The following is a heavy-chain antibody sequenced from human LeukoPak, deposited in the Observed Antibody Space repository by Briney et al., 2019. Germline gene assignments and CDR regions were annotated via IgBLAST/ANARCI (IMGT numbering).Heavy chain of an antibody. V-gene: IGHV4-4*02. D-gene: IGHD2/OR15-2a*01. Sequence: SETLSLTCGVSSGTIISSHWWCWIRQPPGKGLEWIGDIYHNGSSNYNPSLKSRVTFSVDKSNNQFSLRLNSVTAADTAVYYCASLKGATTFSRNFDFWGQGTLVTVSS. CDR2: IYHNGSS. J-gene: IGHJ4*02. CDR3: ASLKGATTFSRNFDF. CDR1: SGTIISSHW.